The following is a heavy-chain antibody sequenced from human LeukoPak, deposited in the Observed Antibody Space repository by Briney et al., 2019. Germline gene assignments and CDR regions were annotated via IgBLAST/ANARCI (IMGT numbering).Heavy chain of an antibody. CDR2: IYSGGST. V-gene: IGHV3-53*01. CDR1: GFTVSSNY. CDR3: ARQNMGGTFTSENHDAFDI. Sequence: GGSLRLSCAASGFTVSSNYMSWVRQAPGKGLEWVSVIYSGGSTYYADSVKGRFTISRDNSKNTLYLQMNSLRAEDTAVYYCARQNMGGTFTSENHDAFDIWGQGTMVTVSS. J-gene: IGHJ3*02. D-gene: IGHD2/OR15-2a*01.